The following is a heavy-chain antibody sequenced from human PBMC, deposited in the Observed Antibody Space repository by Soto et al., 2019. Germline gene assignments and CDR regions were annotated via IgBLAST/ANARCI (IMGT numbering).Heavy chain of an antibody. CDR1: GFTFTSSA. J-gene: IGHJ6*02. CDR3: AAASSSWYYYYGMDV. CDR2: IVVGSGNT. Sequence: QMQLVQSGPEVKKPGTSVKVSCKASGFTFTSSAMQWVRQARGQRLEWIGWIVVGSGNTNYAQKFQERVTITRDMSTSTAYMERSSLRSEDTAVYYCAAASSSWYYYYGMDVWGQGTTVTVSS. V-gene: IGHV1-58*02. D-gene: IGHD6-13*01.